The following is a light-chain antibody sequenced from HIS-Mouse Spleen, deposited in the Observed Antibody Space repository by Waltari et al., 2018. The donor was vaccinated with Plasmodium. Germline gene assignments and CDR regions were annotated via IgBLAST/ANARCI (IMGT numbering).Light chain of an antibody. CDR3: YSTDSSGNHRV. CDR1: ALPKKY. V-gene: IGLV3-10*01. J-gene: IGLJ3*02. Sequence: SYELTQPPSVSVSPGQTARITCSGDALPKKYAYWYQQKSGQAPVLVIYEDSKRPSGILGRVSGSSSGTMATLTISGAQVEDEADYYCYSTDSSGNHRVFGGGTKLTVL. CDR2: EDS.